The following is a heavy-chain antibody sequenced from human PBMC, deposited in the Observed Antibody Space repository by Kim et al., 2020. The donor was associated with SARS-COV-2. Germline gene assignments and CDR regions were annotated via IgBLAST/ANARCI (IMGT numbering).Heavy chain of an antibody. CDR3: AKDWGYGSGLHYFDY. D-gene: IGHD3-10*01. J-gene: IGHJ4*02. V-gene: IGHV3-9*01. Sequence: DSVKCRFTISRDNAKNSLYLQMNSLRAEDTALYYCAKDWGYGSGLHYFDYWGQGTLVTVSS.